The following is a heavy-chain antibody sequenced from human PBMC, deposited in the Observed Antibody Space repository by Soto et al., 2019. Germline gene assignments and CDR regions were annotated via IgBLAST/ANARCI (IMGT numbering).Heavy chain of an antibody. V-gene: IGHV1-18*01. D-gene: IGHD7-27*01. CDR2: ISAYNGNT. CDR3: ARVGAGEHDAFDI. J-gene: IGHJ3*02. Sequence: ASVKVSCKASGYTFTSYGISWVRQAPGQGLEWMGWISAYNGNTYYVQKLQGRGTMTTDTSTSTAYMELRRLRSDDTDVYDCARVGAGEHDAFDIWGQGTMVTVSS. CDR1: GYTFTSYG.